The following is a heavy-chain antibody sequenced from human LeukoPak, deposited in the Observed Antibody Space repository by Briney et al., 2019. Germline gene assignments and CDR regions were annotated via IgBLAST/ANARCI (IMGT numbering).Heavy chain of an antibody. V-gene: IGHV5-51*01. Sequence: GESLKISCKGSGYSFTSYWIGWVRQMPGKGLEWMGIIYPGDSDTRYSPSFQGQVTISADKSISTAYLQWSSLKASDTAMYYCARWVQVDTGMVTSGDFDYWGQGTLVTVSS. J-gene: IGHJ4*02. CDR1: GYSFTSYW. CDR3: ARWVQVDTGMVTSGDFDY. D-gene: IGHD5-18*01. CDR2: IYPGDSDT.